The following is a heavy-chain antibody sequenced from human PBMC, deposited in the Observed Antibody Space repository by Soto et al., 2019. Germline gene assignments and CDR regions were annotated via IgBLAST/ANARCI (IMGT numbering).Heavy chain of an antibody. V-gene: IGHV4-39*01. CDR2: IYYSGST. CDR3: ARHLMLSTVGYYFDY. D-gene: IGHD3-16*01. CDR1: GGSISSSSYY. J-gene: IGHJ4*02. Sequence: QLQLQESGPGLVKPSETLSLTCTVSGGSISSSSYYWGWIRQPPGKGLEWIGSIYYSGSTYYNPSLKSRVPISVDTSKIQFSLKLSFVTAADTAVYYCARHLMLSTVGYYFDYWGQGTLVTVSS.